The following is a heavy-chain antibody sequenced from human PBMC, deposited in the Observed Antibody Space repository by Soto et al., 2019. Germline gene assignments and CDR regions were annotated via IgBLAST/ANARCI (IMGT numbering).Heavy chain of an antibody. D-gene: IGHD3-22*01. CDR2: ISAYNGNT. J-gene: IGHJ6*02. Sequence: GASVKVSCKASGYTFTSYGISWVRQAPGQGLEWMGWISAYNGNTNYAQKLQGRVTMTTDTSTSTAYMELRSLRSDDTAVYYCARGNSGYYDSSGYYFNYYYYGMDVWGQGTTVTVSS. CDR3: ARGNSGYYDSSGYYFNYYYYGMDV. CDR1: GYTFTSYG. V-gene: IGHV1-18*01.